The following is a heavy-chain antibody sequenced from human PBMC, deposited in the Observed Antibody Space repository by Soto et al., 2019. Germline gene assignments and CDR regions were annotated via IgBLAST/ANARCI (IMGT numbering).Heavy chain of an antibody. D-gene: IGHD1-26*01. CDR3: ARGAELDY. J-gene: IGHJ4*02. CDR2: INVYSGHT. CDR1: GYTFTSYA. Sequence: GASVKVSCKASGYTFTSYAITWVRQAPGQGLEWMGWINVYSGHTNSAQKLQGRVTMTTHTSTGTAYMELRSLRLDDTAVYYCARGAELDYWGQGSLVTVSS. V-gene: IGHV1-18*01.